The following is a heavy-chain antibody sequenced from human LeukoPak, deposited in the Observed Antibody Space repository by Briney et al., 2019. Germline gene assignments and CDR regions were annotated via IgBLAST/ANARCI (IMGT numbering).Heavy chain of an antibody. CDR3: AKVGYYDSSGYPPDY. CDR2: ISYDGSNK. Sequence: GGSLRLSCAASGFTFSSSAMSWVRQAPGKGLEWVAVISYDGSNKYYADSVKGRFTISRDNSKNTLYLQMNSLRAEDTAVYYCAKVGYYDSSGYPPDYWGQGTLVTVSS. D-gene: IGHD3-22*01. J-gene: IGHJ4*02. CDR1: GFTFSSSA. V-gene: IGHV3-30*18.